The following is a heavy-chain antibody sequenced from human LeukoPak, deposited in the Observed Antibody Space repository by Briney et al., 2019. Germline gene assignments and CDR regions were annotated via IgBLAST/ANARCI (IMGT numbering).Heavy chain of an antibody. J-gene: IGHJ4*02. D-gene: IGHD6-6*01. V-gene: IGHV3-30*02. CDR3: ARDKYSSSSIPLDY. CDR2: IRYDGSNK. Sequence: GGSLRLSCAASGFTFSSYGMHWVRQAPGKGLEWVAFIRYDGSNKYYADSVKGRFTISRDNAKNSLYLQMNSLRAEDTAVYYCARDKYSSSSIPLDYWGQGTLVTVSS. CDR1: GFTFSSYG.